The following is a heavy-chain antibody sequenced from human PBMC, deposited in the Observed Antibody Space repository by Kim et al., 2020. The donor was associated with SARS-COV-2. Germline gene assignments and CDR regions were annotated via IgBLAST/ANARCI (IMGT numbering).Heavy chain of an antibody. CDR1: GGSITSYY. CDR2: IYYTGSP. V-gene: IGHV4-59*13. CDR3: ARDSLGYCSSSRCYYAFDP. Sequence: SETLSLTCTVSGGSITSYYWSWIRQPPGKALEWIGFIYYTGSPNYNPSLKSRVTISVDTSKNQFSLKLSSVTAADTAVYYCARDSLGYCSSSRCYYAFDP. D-gene: IGHD2-2*01. J-gene: IGHJ5*02.